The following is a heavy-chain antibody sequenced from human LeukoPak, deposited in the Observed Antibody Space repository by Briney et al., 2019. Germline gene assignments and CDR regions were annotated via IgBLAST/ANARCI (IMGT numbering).Heavy chain of an antibody. D-gene: IGHD3-22*01. CDR1: GFTFSSYA. CDR3: TGESSGYYLDAFDI. Sequence: PGRSLRLSCAASGFTFSSYAMHWVRQAPGKGLEWVAVISYDGSNKYYADSVKGRFTISRDNSKNTLYLQMNSLRAEDTAVYYCTGESSGYYLDAFDIWGQGTMVTVSS. CDR2: ISYDGSNK. J-gene: IGHJ3*02. V-gene: IGHV3-30-3*01.